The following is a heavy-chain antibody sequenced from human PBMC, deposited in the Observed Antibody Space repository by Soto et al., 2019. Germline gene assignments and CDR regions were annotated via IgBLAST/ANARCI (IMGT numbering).Heavy chain of an antibody. D-gene: IGHD2-15*01. Sequence: QSGVSLRLSFAASGFTFSSYWMHWFRQAPGKGLVWVSRINSDGSSTSYADSVKGRFTISRDNAKNTLYLQMNSLRAEDTAVYYCVRTSLVVAAATREDYWGQGTLVSVSS. V-gene: IGHV3-74*01. CDR1: GFTFSSYW. CDR3: VRTSLVVAAATREDY. CDR2: INSDGSST. J-gene: IGHJ4*02.